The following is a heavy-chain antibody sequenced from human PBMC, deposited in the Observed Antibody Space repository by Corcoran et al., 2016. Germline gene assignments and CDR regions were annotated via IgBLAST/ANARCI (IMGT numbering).Heavy chain of an antibody. CDR1: GYTFTGYY. V-gene: IGHV1-2*02. D-gene: IGHD3-10*01. J-gene: IGHJ6*02. Sequence: QVQLVQSGAEVKKPGASVKVSCKASGYTFTGYYMHWVRQAPGQGLEWMGWINPNSGGTNYAQKFQGRVTMTRDTSISTAYMELSRLRADDTAVYYCARDPFEGAPYDDGMDVWGQGTTVTVSS. CDR2: INPNSGGT. CDR3: ARDPFEGAPYDDGMDV.